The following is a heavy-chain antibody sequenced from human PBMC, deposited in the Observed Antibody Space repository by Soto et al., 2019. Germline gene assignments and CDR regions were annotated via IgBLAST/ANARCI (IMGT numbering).Heavy chain of an antibody. D-gene: IGHD2-2*01. Sequence: GGSLRLSCAAPGFTFSSYAMSWVRQAPGKGLEWVSAISGSGGSTYCADSVKGRFTISRDNSKNTLYLQMNSLRAEDTAVYYCAKDGVVPAAYYYYYGMDVWGQGTTVTV. CDR1: GFTFSSYA. V-gene: IGHV3-23*01. CDR3: AKDGVVPAAYYYYYGMDV. CDR2: ISGSGGST. J-gene: IGHJ6*02.